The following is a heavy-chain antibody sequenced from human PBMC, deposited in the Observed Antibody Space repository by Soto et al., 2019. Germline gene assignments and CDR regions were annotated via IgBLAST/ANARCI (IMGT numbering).Heavy chain of an antibody. V-gene: IGHV4-31*03. J-gene: IGHJ4*02. D-gene: IGHD4-17*01. CDR2: IYYSGST. Sequence: QVQLQESGPGLVKPAQTLTLTCTVSGGSISTGGYYWTWIRQHPGKGLEWIGYIYYSGSTYYNPSLKSRVTISVDTSKNQFSLKLSSVTAADTAVFYCARGLSVTLFDNWGQGTLVTVSS. CDR1: GGSISTGGYY. CDR3: ARGLSVTLFDN.